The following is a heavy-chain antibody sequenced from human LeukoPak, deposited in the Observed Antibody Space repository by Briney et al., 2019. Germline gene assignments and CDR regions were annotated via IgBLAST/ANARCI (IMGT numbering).Heavy chain of an antibody. CDR3: ARAEALSDNSGYYEDY. Sequence: ASVKVSCKTSGYTFTSLDINWVRQATGQGLEWMGWMNPNSGYTGYAQQFQGRVTITRNTSISTVYMELSSLRSEDTAVYYCARAEALSDNSGYYEDYWGQGTLVTVSS. CDR1: GYTFTSLD. V-gene: IGHV1-8*03. J-gene: IGHJ4*02. D-gene: IGHD3-22*01. CDR2: MNPNSGYT.